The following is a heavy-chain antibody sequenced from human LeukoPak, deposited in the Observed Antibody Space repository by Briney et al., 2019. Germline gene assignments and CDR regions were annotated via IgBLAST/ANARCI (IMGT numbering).Heavy chain of an antibody. J-gene: IGHJ4*02. CDR3: ARAFSPYYDYVWGSYRYRSFDY. D-gene: IGHD3-16*02. CDR1: GYTFTSYD. V-gene: IGHV1-8*01. Sequence: ASVKVSCKASGYTFTSYDINWVRQATGQGLEWMGWMNPNSGNTGYAQKFQGRVTMTRSTSISTAYMELSSLRSEDTAVYYCARAFSPYYDYVWGSYRYRSFDYWGQGTLVTVSS. CDR2: MNPNSGNT.